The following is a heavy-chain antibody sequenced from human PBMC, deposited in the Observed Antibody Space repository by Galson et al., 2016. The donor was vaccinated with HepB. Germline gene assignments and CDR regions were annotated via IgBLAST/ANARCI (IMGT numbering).Heavy chain of an antibody. CDR2: IETAGDT. V-gene: IGHV3-13*01. D-gene: IGHD2-2*01. J-gene: IGHJ6*04. Sequence: SLRLSCAASGFTFSIHDMHWVRQAPGKGLEWVSAIETAGDTYYPDSVKGRFTISRENAKNSLYLQMNSLRAGDTAVYYCARGKALLNMPWNYGLDVWGKGTTVSVSS. CDR1: GFTFSIHD. CDR3: ARGKALLNMPWNYGLDV.